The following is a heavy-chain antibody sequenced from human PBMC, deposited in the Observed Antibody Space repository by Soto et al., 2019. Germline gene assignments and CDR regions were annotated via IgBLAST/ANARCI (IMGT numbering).Heavy chain of an antibody. CDR3: AKTANGWFSAFEI. CDR2: ISGRGGTT. J-gene: IGHJ3*02. D-gene: IGHD6-19*01. V-gene: IGHV3-23*01. Sequence: EVQLLESGGGLVQPGGSLRLSCAASGFTFSSYAMSWVRQAPGKGLEWVSAISGRGGTTYYADSVKGRFTFSRDNSKNTLDLQRNSLRAEDTAVYYCAKTANGWFSAFEIRVQGPMVSVSS. CDR1: GFTFSSYA.